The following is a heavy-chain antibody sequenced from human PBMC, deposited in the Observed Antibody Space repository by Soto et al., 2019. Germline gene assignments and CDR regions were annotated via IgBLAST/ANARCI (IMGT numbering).Heavy chain of an antibody. CDR3: AKDRNYGGNSGWYFDR. D-gene: IGHD4-17*01. Sequence: QVQLVESGGGVVQPGRSLRLSCAASGFTFSSYGMHWVRQAPGKGLEWVAVISDDGSNKYYADSVKGRFTISRDNSKNTLYLPMNSLRAEDTALYYCAKDRNYGGNSGWYFDRWGRCTLVTVSS. J-gene: IGHJ2*01. CDR2: ISDDGSNK. CDR1: GFTFSSYG. V-gene: IGHV3-30*18.